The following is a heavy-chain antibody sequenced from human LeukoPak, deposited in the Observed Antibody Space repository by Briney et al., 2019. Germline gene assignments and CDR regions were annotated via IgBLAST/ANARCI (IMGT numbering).Heavy chain of an antibody. V-gene: IGHV3-15*01. CDR2: IKSKTDGGTT. Sequence: GGSLRLSCAASGFTFSNAWMSWVRQAPGKGLEWVGRIKSKTDGGTTDYAAPVKGRFATSRDDSKNTLYLQMNSLKTEDTAVYYCTTDYEWELLNIDYWGQGTLVTVSS. CDR1: GFTFSNAW. J-gene: IGHJ4*02. D-gene: IGHD1-26*01. CDR3: TTDYEWELLNIDY.